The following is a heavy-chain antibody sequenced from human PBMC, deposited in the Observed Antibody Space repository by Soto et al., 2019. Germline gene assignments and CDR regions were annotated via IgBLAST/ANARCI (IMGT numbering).Heavy chain of an antibody. J-gene: IGHJ3*02. CDR1: CGSIISSSYY. CDR2: IYYSGST. V-gene: IGHV4-39*01. Sequence: SETLSLTCTFSCGSIISSSYYWGWIRQPPGKGLEWIGSIYYSGSTYYNPSLKSRVTISVDTSKNQFSLKLSSVTAADTAVYYCARQKGTGYYYDSSGLTRTPDAFDIWGQGTMVTVSS. CDR3: ARQKGTGYYYDSSGLTRTPDAFDI. D-gene: IGHD3-22*01.